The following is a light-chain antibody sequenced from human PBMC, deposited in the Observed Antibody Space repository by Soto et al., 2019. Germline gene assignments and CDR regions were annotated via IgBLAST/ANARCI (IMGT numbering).Light chain of an antibody. CDR1: KIGSKT. Sequence: SYELTQPPSVSVAPGKTARFTCGGNKIGSKTVHWYQQKPGQVPVLVIYYSRDRPSGIPERFSGSNSGNTATLTISRVEAGDEADYYCQVWDTSSDHLVFGGGTKLTVL. CDR2: YSR. J-gene: IGLJ2*01. V-gene: IGLV3-21*04. CDR3: QVWDTSSDHLV.